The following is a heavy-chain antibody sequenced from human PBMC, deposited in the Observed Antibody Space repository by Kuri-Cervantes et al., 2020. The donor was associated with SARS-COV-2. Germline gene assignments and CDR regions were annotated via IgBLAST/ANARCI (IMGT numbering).Heavy chain of an antibody. CDR3: ARRGGNFWSGYPAPYGMDV. Sequence: GGSLRLSCKGSGYSSTSYWIGWVRQMPGKGLEWMGIIYPGDSDTRYSTSFQGHVTISADKSISTAYLQWSSLKASDTAMYYCARRGGNFWSGYPAPYGMDVWGQGTTVTVSS. CDR1: GYSSTSYW. J-gene: IGHJ6*02. V-gene: IGHV5-51*01. CDR2: IYPGDSDT. D-gene: IGHD3-3*01.